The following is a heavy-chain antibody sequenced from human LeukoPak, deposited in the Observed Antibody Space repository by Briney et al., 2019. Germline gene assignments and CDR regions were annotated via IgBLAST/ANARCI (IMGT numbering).Heavy chain of an antibody. CDR2: ISAYNGNT. V-gene: IGHV1-18*01. CDR1: GYTLTELS. Sequence: GASVKVSCKVSGYTLTELSMHWVRQAPGQGLEWMGWISAYNGNTNYAQKLQGRVTMTTDTSTSTAYMELRSLRSDDTAVYYCARVIMIVDGMDVWGQGTTVTVSS. J-gene: IGHJ6*02. D-gene: IGHD3-22*01. CDR3: ARVIMIVDGMDV.